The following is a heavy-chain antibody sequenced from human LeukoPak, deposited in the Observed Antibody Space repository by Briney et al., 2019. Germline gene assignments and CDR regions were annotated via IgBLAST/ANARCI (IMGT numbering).Heavy chain of an antibody. D-gene: IGHD1-26*01. CDR3: AREEGGAGLYGFDI. J-gene: IGHJ3*02. CDR1: GFTFSSYS. V-gene: IGHV3-21*01. CDR2: ISSSSDYI. Sequence: PGGSLRLSCAASGFTFSSYSMNWVRQAPGKGREWVSSISSSSDYIYYADSLKGRFTISRDNAKNSLYLQMNSLRAEDTAVYYCAREEGGAGLYGFDIWGQGTMVTVSS.